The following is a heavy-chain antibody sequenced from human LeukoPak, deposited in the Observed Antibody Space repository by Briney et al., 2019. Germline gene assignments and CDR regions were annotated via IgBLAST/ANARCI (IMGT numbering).Heavy chain of an antibody. D-gene: IGHD3-22*01. CDR3: ARSAHDSSGYDWFDP. Sequence: PAETLSLTFTVSGGSISGSSYYWGWIRQPPGKGLEWIGSIYYSGSTYYNPSLKSRVTISVDTSKNQFSLKLSSVTAADTAVYYCARSAHDSSGYDWFDPWGQGTLVTVSS. V-gene: IGHV4-39*01. J-gene: IGHJ5*02. CDR1: GGSISGSSYY. CDR2: IYYSGST.